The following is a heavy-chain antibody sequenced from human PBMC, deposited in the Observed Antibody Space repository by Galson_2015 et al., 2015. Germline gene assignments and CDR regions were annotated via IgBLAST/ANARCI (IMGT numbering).Heavy chain of an antibody. Sequence: SLRLSCAASEFTFCSYYMSWVRQAPGKGLEWVSSISSTTTYIYYAASVKGRFTISRDNAKNSLYLQMNSLGAEDTAVYYCARQILDYDFWSGYYPTNFDSWGQGTLATVSS. CDR3: ARQILDYDFWSGYYPTNFDS. J-gene: IGHJ4*02. D-gene: IGHD3-3*01. V-gene: IGHV3-21*01. CDR2: ISSTTTYI. CDR1: EFTFCSYY.